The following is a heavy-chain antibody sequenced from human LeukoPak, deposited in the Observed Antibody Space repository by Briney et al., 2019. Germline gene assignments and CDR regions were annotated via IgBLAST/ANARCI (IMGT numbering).Heavy chain of an antibody. CDR1: GFTFSSYG. V-gene: IGHV3-23*01. Sequence: AGGSLRLSCAASGFTFSSYGMHWVRQTPGTGLEWLSAISPDGIYIYYADSVKGRFTTSRDNSKNTLYLQMNSLRAEDTAVYFCASQRHHRVAVAGSFDYWGQGTLVSVSP. D-gene: IGHD6-19*01. CDR3: ASQRHHRVAVAGSFDY. CDR2: ISPDGIYI. J-gene: IGHJ4*02.